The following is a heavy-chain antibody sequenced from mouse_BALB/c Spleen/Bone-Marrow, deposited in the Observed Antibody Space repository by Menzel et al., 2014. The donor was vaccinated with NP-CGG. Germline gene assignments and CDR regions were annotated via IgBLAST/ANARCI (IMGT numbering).Heavy chain of an antibody. V-gene: IGHV1S135*01. CDR1: GYSFTGYT. CDR2: INPYDGGT. CDR3: ARWDYYGYAMDN. J-gene: IGHJ4*01. D-gene: IGHD1-1*01. Sequence: EVQLQQSGPELVKPGVSMKISCKAPGYSFTGYTMNWVKQSHGKNLEWIGLINPYDGGTSYNQKFKGKATLTVDKSSTTAFMELLSLTSEDSAVYYCARWDYYGYAMDNWGQGTSVTVSS.